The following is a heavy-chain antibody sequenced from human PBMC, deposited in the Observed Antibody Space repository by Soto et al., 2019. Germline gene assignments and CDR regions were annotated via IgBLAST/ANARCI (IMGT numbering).Heavy chain of an antibody. CDR3: AKEYGTWFDP. V-gene: IGHV3-30*18. J-gene: IGHJ5*02. CDR2: ISYDGSNK. Sequence: QVQLVESGGGVVQPGRSLRLSCAASGFTFSSYGMHWVRQAPGKGLEWVAVISYDGSNKYYADSVKGRFTISRDNSKNTLYLQMNSLRAEDTAVYYCAKEYGTWFDPWGQGTLVTVSS. D-gene: IGHD4-17*01. CDR1: GFTFSSYG.